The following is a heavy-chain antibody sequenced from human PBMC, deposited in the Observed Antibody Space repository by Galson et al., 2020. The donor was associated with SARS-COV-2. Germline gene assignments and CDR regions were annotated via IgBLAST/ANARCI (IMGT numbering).Heavy chain of an antibody. J-gene: IGHJ4*02. D-gene: IGHD3-16*01. CDR1: GFTFSSYW. V-gene: IGHV3-7*01. CDR3: ARDRGGYSGLGQPFDS. CDR2: IKQDGSEK. Sequence: GESLKISCAGSGFTFSSYWMTWVRQAPGKGPEWVAYIKQDGSEKYYVDSLRGRVTISRDNAENSLYLQMNSLRAEDTAVYYCARDRGGYSGLGQPFDSWGRGTLVTVSS.